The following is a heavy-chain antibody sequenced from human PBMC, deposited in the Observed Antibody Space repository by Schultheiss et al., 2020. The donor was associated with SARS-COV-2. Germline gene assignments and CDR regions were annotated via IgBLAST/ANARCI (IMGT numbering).Heavy chain of an antibody. Sequence: SETLSLTCTVSGGSISSYYWSWIRQPPGKGLEWIGYIYYSGSTYYNPSLKSRVTISVDTSKNQFSLKLSSVTAADTAVYYCARDSTVAGTHDAFDIWGQGTMVTGSS. J-gene: IGHJ3*02. CDR3: ARDSTVAGTHDAFDI. CDR1: GGSISSYY. V-gene: IGHV4-59*12. CDR2: IYYSGST. D-gene: IGHD6-19*01.